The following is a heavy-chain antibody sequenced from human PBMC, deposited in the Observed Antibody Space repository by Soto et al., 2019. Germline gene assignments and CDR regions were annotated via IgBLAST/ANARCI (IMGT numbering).Heavy chain of an antibody. D-gene: IGHD6-19*01. CDR3: ARGLAPNS. CDR1: GGSVSRGHDY. Sequence: PSATLSLTCTVSGGSVSRGHDYWTWIRQPPGKGLEWIGYIYFTGSTDYNPSLKGRVTVSLDTSKNQFSLQLTSVTAADTAVYYCARGLAPNSWGHGALVTVSS. V-gene: IGHV4-61*01. CDR2: IYFTGST. J-gene: IGHJ5*01.